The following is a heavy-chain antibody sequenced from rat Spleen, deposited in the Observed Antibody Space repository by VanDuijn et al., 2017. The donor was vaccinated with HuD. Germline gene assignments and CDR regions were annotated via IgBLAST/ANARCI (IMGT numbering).Heavy chain of an antibody. CDR3: ARHKSGTYWYFDF. J-gene: IGHJ1*01. CDR1: GFTLSDYV. Sequence: EVQLVESGGGLVQPGRSLKLSCAASGFTLSDYVMHWIRQAPTKGLEWVTSISPSGATTNYRDSVKGRFTISRDNAKNTLYLQMDSLRSEDTATYYCARHKSGTYWYFDFWGPGTMVTVSS. D-gene: IGHD1-9*01. CDR2: ISPSGATT. V-gene: IGHV5-19*01.